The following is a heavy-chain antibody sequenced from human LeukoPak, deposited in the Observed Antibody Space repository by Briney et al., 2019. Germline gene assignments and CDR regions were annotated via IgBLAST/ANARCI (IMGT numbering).Heavy chain of an antibody. V-gene: IGHV4-34*01. CDR3: ARAPFYGDYGTFDY. Sequence: SETLSLTCAVYGGSFSGYYWSWLRQPPGKGLEWIGEINHSGSTNYNPSLKSRVTISVDTSKNQFSLKLSSVTAADTAVYYCARAPFYGDYGTFDYWGQGTLVTVSS. CDR2: INHSGST. J-gene: IGHJ4*02. D-gene: IGHD4-17*01. CDR1: GGSFSGYY.